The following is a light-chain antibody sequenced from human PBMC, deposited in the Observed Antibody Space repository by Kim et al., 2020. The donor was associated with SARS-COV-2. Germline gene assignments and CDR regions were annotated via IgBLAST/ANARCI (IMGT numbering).Light chain of an antibody. Sequence: EIVMTQSPATLSVSPGERATLSCRASQSAGTNLAWYQHKPGQAPRLLISDSSTRTTGIPTRFSGSGSGTEFTLTISSLQSEDFALYYCQQYNDWPWTFGRGTKVDIK. CDR3: QQYNDWPWT. J-gene: IGKJ1*01. CDR1: QSAGTN. V-gene: IGKV3-15*01. CDR2: DSS.